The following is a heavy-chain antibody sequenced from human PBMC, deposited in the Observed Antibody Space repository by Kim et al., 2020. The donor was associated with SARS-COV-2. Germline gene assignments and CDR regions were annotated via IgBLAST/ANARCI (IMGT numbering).Heavy chain of an antibody. CDR3: AKSTNFGVVIIYYYYYYMDV. Sequence: RFTISRDNSKNTLYLQMNSLRAEDTAVYYCAKSTNFGVVIIYYYYYYMDVWGKGTTVTVSS. D-gene: IGHD3-3*01. V-gene: IGHV3-23*01. J-gene: IGHJ6*03.